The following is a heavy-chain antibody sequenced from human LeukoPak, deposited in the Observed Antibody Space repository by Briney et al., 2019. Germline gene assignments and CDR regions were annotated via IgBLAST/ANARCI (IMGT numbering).Heavy chain of an antibody. CDR3: AKDRISYTTSPGELSH. CDR2: IRGSGEST. J-gene: IGHJ4*02. V-gene: IGHV3-23*01. Sequence: GGSLRLSCAASGFIFNTYAMSWVRQARGKGLEGVSTIRGSGESTHYADSVQGRFTISRDNSLYTVYLQMDSLRGDDTAVYYCAKDRISYTTSPGELSHWGQGTLVTVSS. CDR1: GFIFNTYA. D-gene: IGHD3-10*01.